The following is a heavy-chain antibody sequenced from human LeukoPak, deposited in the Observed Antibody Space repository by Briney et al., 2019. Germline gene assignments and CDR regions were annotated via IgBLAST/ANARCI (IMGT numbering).Heavy chain of an antibody. Sequence: GGSLRLFCAGSGFTFGGYGMHWFRQTPGKGLEWVAVIAYDGSRAFYADSVKGRFTISRDNSKNTMSVQMDDLRAEDTAVYYCTRYNNDHFDYWGQGTLVTVSS. CDR1: GFTFGGYG. D-gene: IGHD1-14*01. CDR3: TRYNNDHFDY. J-gene: IGHJ4*02. CDR2: IAYDGSRA. V-gene: IGHV3-33*01.